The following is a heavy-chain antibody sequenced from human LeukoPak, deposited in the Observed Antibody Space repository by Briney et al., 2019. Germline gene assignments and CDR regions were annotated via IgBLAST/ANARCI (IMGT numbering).Heavy chain of an antibody. J-gene: IGHJ5*01. Sequence: GGSLRLSCAVSGVTFRNFAMNWVRQSPGKGLEWVSTVSASGGHTYYADSVKGRFSISRDNSKNTLYLRLNSLKADDTAVYYCAKTSDSWTGYYDNWFDSWGKGTLVTVSS. CDR2: VSASGGHT. CDR1: GVTFRNFA. V-gene: IGHV3-23*01. D-gene: IGHD3/OR15-3a*01. CDR3: AKTSDSWTGYYDNWFDS.